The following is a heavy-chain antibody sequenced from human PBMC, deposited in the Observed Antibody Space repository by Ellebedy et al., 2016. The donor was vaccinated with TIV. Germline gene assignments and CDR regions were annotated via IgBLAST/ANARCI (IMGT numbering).Heavy chain of an antibody. Sequence: PGGSLRLSCAASGFNFDHYVMHWVRQVPGKGLQWVSGLSGNSHSISYQDSLKGRFTISRDNAKSSLYLQVIGLRTEDTAFYFCAREGGTSSRAGYFDLWGRGTLVTVSS. CDR2: LSGNSHSI. D-gene: IGHD6-6*01. J-gene: IGHJ2*01. CDR3: AREGGTSSRAGYFDL. V-gene: IGHV3-9*01. CDR1: GFNFDHYV.